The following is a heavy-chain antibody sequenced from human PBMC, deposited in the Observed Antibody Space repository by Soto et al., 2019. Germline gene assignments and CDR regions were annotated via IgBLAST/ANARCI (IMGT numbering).Heavy chain of an antibody. V-gene: IGHV1-2*02. J-gene: IGHJ4*02. CDR2: INPNSGGT. CDR1: GYTFTGYY. D-gene: IGHD3-3*01. Sequence: QVPLVQSGAEVKKPGASVKVSCKASGYTFTGYYMHWVRQAPGQGLEWMGWINPNSGGTNYAQKFQGRVTMTRDTSISTAYMELSRLRSDDTAVYYCARDLVDFWSGYYTGVDGDYFDYWGQGTLVTVSS. CDR3: ARDLVDFWSGYYTGVDGDYFDY.